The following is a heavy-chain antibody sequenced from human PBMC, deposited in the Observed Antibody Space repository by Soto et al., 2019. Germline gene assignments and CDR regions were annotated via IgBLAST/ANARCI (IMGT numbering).Heavy chain of an antibody. D-gene: IGHD5-12*01. CDR3: ARQMATGYYYGMDV. CDR2: ISSSSSYI. J-gene: IGHJ6*02. V-gene: IGHV3-21*01. Sequence: GGSLRLSCAASGFTFSSYSMNWVRQAPGKGLEWVSSISSSSSYIYYADSVKGRFTISRDNAKNSLYLQMNSLRAEDTAVYYCARQMATGYYYGMDVWGQGTTVTVSS. CDR1: GFTFSSYS.